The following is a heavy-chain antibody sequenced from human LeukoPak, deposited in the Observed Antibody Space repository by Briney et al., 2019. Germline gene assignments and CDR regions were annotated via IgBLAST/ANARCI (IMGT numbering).Heavy chain of an antibody. CDR2: IYYSGST. CDR1: GGSISSYY. Sequence: SETLSLTCTVSGGSISSYYWSWIRQPPGKELEWIVYIYYSGSTNSNPSLKSRVTISVDTSKNNFSLKLSSVTAAYTAVYYCARHEYSGYDLDYWGQGTLVTVSS. CDR3: ARHEYSGYDLDY. V-gene: IGHV4-59*08. J-gene: IGHJ4*02. D-gene: IGHD5-12*01.